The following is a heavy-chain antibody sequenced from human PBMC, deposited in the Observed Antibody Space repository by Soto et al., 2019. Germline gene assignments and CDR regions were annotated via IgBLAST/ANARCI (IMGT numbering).Heavy chain of an antibody. CDR3: TILPNYYESSGIDY. D-gene: IGHD3-22*01. CDR1: GFTFSNAW. V-gene: IGHV3-15*01. CDR2: IKSKTDGGTT. Sequence: LRLSCAASGFTFSNAWMSWVRQAPGKGLEWVGRIKSKTDGGTTDYAAPVKGRFTISRDDSKNTLYLQMNSLKTEDTAVYYCTILPNYYESSGIDYWGQGTLVTVSS. J-gene: IGHJ4*02.